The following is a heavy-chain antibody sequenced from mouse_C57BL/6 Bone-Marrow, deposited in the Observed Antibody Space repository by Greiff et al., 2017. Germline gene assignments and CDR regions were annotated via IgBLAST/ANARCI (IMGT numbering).Heavy chain of an antibody. Sequence: QVQLQQPGAELVKPGASVKMSCKASGYTFTSYWITWVKQRPGQGLEWIGDIYPGSGSTNYNEQFKSNATLTVDTSSSTAYMQLSSLTSEDSAVYSCARWRGYEGFAYWGQGTLVTVSA. CDR3: ARWRGYEGFAY. V-gene: IGHV1-55*01. CDR2: IYPGSGST. D-gene: IGHD2-2*01. CDR1: GYTFTSYW. J-gene: IGHJ3*01.